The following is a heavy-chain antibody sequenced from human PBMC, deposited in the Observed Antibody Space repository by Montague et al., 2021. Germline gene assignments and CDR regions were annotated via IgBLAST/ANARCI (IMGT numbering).Heavy chain of an antibody. J-gene: IGHJ4*02. CDR2: IGSSSSYI. CDR1: GFTFRSYS. CDR3: ARDYYGSGRGKDYFDY. D-gene: IGHD3-10*01. Sequence: SLRLSCAASGFTFRSYSMNWVRQAPGKGLEWVSSIGSSSSYIYYTDSVKGRFTISRDNAKNSLYLQMNSLRAEDTAVYYCARDYYGSGRGKDYFDYWGQGTLVTVSS. V-gene: IGHV3-21*01.